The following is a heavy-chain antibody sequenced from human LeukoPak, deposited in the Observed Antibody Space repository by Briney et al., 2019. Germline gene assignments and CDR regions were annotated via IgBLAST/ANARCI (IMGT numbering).Heavy chain of an antibody. J-gene: IGHJ4*02. V-gene: IGHV4-4*07. Sequence: PSETLSLTCTVSGGSISYYYWNWIRQPAGKGLEWIGRIYTSGSTYYNPSLKSRVTISVDTSKNQFSLKLSSVTAADTAVYYCASPYYYDTWGQGTLVTVSS. CDR2: IYTSGST. CDR3: ASPYYYDT. D-gene: IGHD3-22*01. CDR1: GGSISYYY.